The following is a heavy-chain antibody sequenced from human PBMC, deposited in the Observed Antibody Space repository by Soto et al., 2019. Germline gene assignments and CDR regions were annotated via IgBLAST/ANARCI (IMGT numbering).Heavy chain of an antibody. V-gene: IGHV4-31*03. Sequence: QVQLQESGPGLVKPSQTLSLTCTVSGGSISSGGYYWSWIRQHPGKDLEWIGYIYYTGSTYYNPSLKSRLTRSVDTSKNQFSLTLSSVTAADTALYYCARTFAAIYRYGVDVWGQGTTVSVSS. CDR1: GGSISSGGYY. CDR2: IYYTGST. D-gene: IGHD2-15*01. CDR3: ARTFAAIYRYGVDV. J-gene: IGHJ6*02.